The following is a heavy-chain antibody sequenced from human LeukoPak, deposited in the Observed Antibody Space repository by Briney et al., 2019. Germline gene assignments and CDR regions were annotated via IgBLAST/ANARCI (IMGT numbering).Heavy chain of an antibody. Sequence: SETLCLTCTVSGGSISSYYWSWIRQPPGKGLEWIGYIYYSGSTNYNPSLKSRVTISVDTSKNQFSLKLSSVTAADTAVYYCARDLPTSRRAFDIWGQGTMVTVSS. J-gene: IGHJ3*02. D-gene: IGHD2/OR15-2a*01. V-gene: IGHV4-59*01. CDR2: IYYSGST. CDR1: GGSISSYY. CDR3: ARDLPTSRRAFDI.